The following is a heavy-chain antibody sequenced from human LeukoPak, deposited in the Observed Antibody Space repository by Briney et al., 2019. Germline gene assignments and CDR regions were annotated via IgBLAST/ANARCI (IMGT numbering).Heavy chain of an antibody. Sequence: PSETLSLTCTVSGGSISSSSYYWGWIRQPPGKGLEWIGSIYYSGSTYYNPSLKSRVTISVDTSKNQFSLKLSSVTAADTAVYYCARLRYFDWSAREGAFDIWGQGTMVTVSS. CDR3: ARLRYFDWSAREGAFDI. CDR1: GGSISSSSYY. CDR2: IYYSGST. V-gene: IGHV4-39*01. J-gene: IGHJ3*02. D-gene: IGHD3-9*01.